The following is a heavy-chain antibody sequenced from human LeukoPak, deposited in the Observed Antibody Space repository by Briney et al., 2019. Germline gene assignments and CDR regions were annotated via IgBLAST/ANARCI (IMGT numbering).Heavy chain of an antibody. Sequence: SETLSLTCTVSGGSISSYYWSWIRQPPGKGLEWIGYIYYSGSTKYNPSLKSRVTISVDTSKNQFSLKLSSVTAADTAVYYCARGNYYDSRTYYRAFDIWGQGTMVTVSS. V-gene: IGHV4-59*01. D-gene: IGHD3-22*01. CDR1: GGSISSYY. J-gene: IGHJ3*02. CDR3: ARGNYYDSRTYYRAFDI. CDR2: IYYSGST.